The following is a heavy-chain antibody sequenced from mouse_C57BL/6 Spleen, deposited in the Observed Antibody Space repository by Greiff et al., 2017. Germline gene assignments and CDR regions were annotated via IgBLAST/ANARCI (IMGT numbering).Heavy chain of an antibody. CDR1: GYTFTDYY. J-gene: IGHJ2*01. CDR2: INPNNGGT. D-gene: IGHD1-1*01. V-gene: IGHV1-26*01. Sequence: EVQLQQSGPELVKPGASVKISCKASGYTFTDYYMNWVKQSHGKSLEWIGDINPNNGGTSYNQKFKGKATLTVDKSSSTAYMELRSLTSEDSAVYYCARSAVDFDYWGQGTTLTVSP. CDR3: ARSAVDFDY.